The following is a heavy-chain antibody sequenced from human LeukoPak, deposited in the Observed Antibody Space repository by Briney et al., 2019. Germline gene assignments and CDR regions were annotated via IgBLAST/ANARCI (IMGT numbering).Heavy chain of an antibody. V-gene: IGHV3-48*04. CDR1: GFTFSSFN. Sequence: PGGSLRLSCAASGFTFSSFNMNWVRQAPGKGLEWVSYISSSGSSIYYADSVKGRFTISRDNAKNSLYLQMNSLRAEDTAVYYCARDKGTVIDYWGQGTLVTVSS. J-gene: IGHJ4*02. CDR3: ARDKGTVIDY. CDR2: ISSSGSSI. D-gene: IGHD4-17*01.